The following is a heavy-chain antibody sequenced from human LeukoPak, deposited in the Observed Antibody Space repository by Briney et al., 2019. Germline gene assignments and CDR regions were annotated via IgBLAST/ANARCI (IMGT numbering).Heavy chain of an antibody. CDR3: TREIAGTTVHY. V-gene: IGHV4-39*07. Sequence: SETLSLTCTVSGGSISSSSYYWGWIRQPPGKGLEWIGSIYYSGSTYYNPSLKSRVTISMDTSKSQLSLKLNSVTAADTAVYYCTREIAGTTVHYWGQGTLVTVSS. J-gene: IGHJ4*02. D-gene: IGHD1/OR15-1a*01. CDR2: IYYSGST. CDR1: GGSISSSSYY.